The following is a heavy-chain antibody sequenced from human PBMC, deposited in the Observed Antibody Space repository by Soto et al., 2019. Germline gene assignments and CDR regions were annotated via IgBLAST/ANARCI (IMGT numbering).Heavy chain of an antibody. CDR2: IYYSGTT. D-gene: IGHD1-1*01. Sequence: QVQLQESGPGLVKPSETLSLSCTVSGGSISSYYWNWIRQPPGKGLEWIGYIYYSGTTNYNPSLKSRVTISVDTSKNQFSLKLSSVTAADTAVYYCARGELLEPDVFRYWGQGTLVTVSS. V-gene: IGHV4-59*01. CDR1: GGSISSYY. CDR3: ARGELLEPDVFRY. J-gene: IGHJ4*02.